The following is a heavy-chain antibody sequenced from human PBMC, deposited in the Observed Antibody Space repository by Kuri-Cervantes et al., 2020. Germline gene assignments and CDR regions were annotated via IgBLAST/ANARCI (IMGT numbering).Heavy chain of an antibody. J-gene: IGHJ4*02. D-gene: IGHD1-26*01. CDR1: GYTFTSYG. CDR3: ARAEGATNTHLDY. Sequence: ASVKVSCKASGYTFTSYGISWMRQAPGQGLEWVGWLNPNSGSTGYAQKFQGRVTMTRDTSINTAYMELSSLSSEDTAVYYCARAEGATNTHLDYWGQGTLVTVSS. V-gene: IGHV1-8*02. CDR2: LNPNSGST.